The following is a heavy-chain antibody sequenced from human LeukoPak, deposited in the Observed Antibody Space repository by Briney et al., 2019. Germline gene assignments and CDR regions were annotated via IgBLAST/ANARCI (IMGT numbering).Heavy chain of an antibody. CDR1: GFTLSSYV. V-gene: IGHV3-23*01. CDR3: AKGSYYDSSGSFYFDY. CDR2: ISGSGDNT. J-gene: IGHJ4*02. Sequence: GSLRLSCAASGFTLSSYVMCCVRAAPGGGLEWVSGISGSGDNTYYADSVKGRFTISRDNSKNTLYVQVNSLGTEDTAAYYCAKGSYYDSSGSFYFDYWGQGTLVTVSS. D-gene: IGHD3-22*01.